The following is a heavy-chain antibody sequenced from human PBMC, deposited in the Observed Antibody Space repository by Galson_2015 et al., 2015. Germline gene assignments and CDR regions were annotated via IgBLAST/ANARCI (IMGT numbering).Heavy chain of an antibody. D-gene: IGHD4-11*01. CDR2: INTNTGNP. Sequence: SVKVSCKASGYTFTSYAMNWVRQAPGQGLEWMGWINTNTGNPTYAQGFTGRFVFSLDTSVSTAYLQISSLKAEDTAVYYCARDGYSNYADLPYYGMDFWGQGTTVTVSS. J-gene: IGHJ6*02. V-gene: IGHV7-4-1*02. CDR1: GYTFTSYA. CDR3: ARDGYSNYADLPYYGMDF.